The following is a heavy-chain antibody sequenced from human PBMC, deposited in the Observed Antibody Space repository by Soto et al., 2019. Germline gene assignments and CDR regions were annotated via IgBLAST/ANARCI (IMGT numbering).Heavy chain of an antibody. CDR2: SSNSGSFT. D-gene: IGHD1-1*01. V-gene: IGHV3-21*05. J-gene: IGHJ4*02. Sequence: GGSLRLSCAATGFAFSTYGMHWVRQAPGKGLEWIGYSSNSGSFTRYADSVKGRFSISRDNAKNSLYLQINSLRGDDTAIYYCVRSGDNYNLLDYWGQGSLVTVSS. CDR3: VRSGDNYNLLDY. CDR1: GFAFSTYG.